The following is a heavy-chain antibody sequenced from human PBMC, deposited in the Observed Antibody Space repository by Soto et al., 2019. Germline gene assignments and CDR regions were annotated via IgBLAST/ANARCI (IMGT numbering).Heavy chain of an antibody. CDR1: GGSISGYS. J-gene: IGHJ6*02. V-gene: IGHV4-59*01. CDR3: ARERGGYGGTEGYTMEG. D-gene: IGHD1-26*01. Sequence: SETLSLTCTVSGGSISGYSWSWIGQPPGKGLEWIGYIFYRGSTNYNPSLKSRVTISVDTSKNQFSLKLSSVTAADTAVYYCARERGGYGGTEGYTMEGWGQGKTVPVAS. CDR2: IFYRGST.